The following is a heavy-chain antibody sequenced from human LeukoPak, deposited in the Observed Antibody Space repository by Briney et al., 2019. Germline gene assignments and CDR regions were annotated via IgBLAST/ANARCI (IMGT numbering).Heavy chain of an antibody. J-gene: IGHJ4*02. CDR1: GYTLTELS. D-gene: IGHD3-16*02. CDR3: ATTVGELSLYVLFDY. V-gene: IGHV1-24*01. Sequence: ASVKVSCQVSGYTLTELSMHWVRQAPGKGLEWMGGFDPEDGETIYAQKFQGRVTMTEDTSTDTAYMELSSLRSEDTAVYYCATTVGELSLYVLFDYWGQGTLVTVSS. CDR2: FDPEDGET.